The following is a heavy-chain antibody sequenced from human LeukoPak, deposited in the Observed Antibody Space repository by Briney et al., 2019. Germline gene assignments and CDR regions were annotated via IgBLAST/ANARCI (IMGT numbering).Heavy chain of an antibody. CDR3: ARGSYDSSDYEYFQH. D-gene: IGHD3-22*01. Sequence: ASVKVSCKASGYTFTSYGISWVRQAPGQGLEWMGWISAYNGNTNCAQKLQGRVTMTTDTSTSTAYMELRSLRSDDTAVYFCARGSYDSSDYEYFQHWGQGTLVTVSS. CDR1: GYTFTSYG. J-gene: IGHJ1*01. V-gene: IGHV1-18*01. CDR2: ISAYNGNT.